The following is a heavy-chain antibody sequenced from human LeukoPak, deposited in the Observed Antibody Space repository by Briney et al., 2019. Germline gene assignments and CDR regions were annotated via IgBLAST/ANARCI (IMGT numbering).Heavy chain of an antibody. J-gene: IGHJ6*03. CDR3: ARVKMSRDNVYYYYYLDV. V-gene: IGHV4-59*01. D-gene: IGHD1-1*01. CDR1: GGSISPYY. CDR2: ILYSGST. Sequence: SETLSLTCTVSGGSISPYYWNWIRQPPRKGLEWIGHILYSGSTTYNPSLKSRVTISIDKSKNQFSLNLTSVTAADTAVYYCARVKMSRDNVYYYYYLDVWGKGTTVTVSS.